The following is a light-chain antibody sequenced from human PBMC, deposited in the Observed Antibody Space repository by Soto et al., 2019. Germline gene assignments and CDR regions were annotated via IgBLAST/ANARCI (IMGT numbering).Light chain of an antibody. CDR3: HSSGISST. J-gene: IGKJ1*01. V-gene: IGKV3-11*01. CDR2: DAS. Sequence: EIVWTNSPVTLSLSKGERATLSCRASQSVSSYLAWYQQKPGQAPRLLIYDASNRATGIPARFSGSGSGTDFTLTFSCLEPEDFPVCYCHSSGISSTFGQGTKVDI. CDR1: QSVSSY.